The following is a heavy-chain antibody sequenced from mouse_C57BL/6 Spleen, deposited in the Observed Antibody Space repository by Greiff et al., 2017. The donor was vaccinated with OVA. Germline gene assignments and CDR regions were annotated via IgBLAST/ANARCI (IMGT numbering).Heavy chain of an antibody. CDR3: AREGLRYFDV. D-gene: IGHD2-4*01. Sequence: DVKLVESGGGLVKPGGSLKLSCAASGFTFSSYAMSWVRQTPEKRLEWVATISDGGSYTYYPDNVKGRFTISRDNAKNNLYLQMSHLKSEDTAMYYCAREGLRYFDVWGTGTTVTVSS. V-gene: IGHV5-4*01. J-gene: IGHJ1*03. CDR2: ISDGGSYT. CDR1: GFTFSSYA.